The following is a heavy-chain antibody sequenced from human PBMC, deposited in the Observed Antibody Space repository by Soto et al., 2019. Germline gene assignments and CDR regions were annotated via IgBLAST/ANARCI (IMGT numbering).Heavy chain of an antibody. CDR2: ISGGGGDT. Sequence: EVQLLESGGGLVRPGGSLRLSCAASGFLFDSYAMTWVRQAPGKGLDWVSAISGGGGDTYYADSVKGRFTVSRDNSKNTLYVEMKGLRAGDTAIYYCTRSLFMASPGIEAFDSWGQGTLVTVSS. D-gene: IGHD6-13*01. CDR3: TRSLFMASPGIEAFDS. V-gene: IGHV3-23*01. J-gene: IGHJ4*02. CDR1: GFLFDSYA.